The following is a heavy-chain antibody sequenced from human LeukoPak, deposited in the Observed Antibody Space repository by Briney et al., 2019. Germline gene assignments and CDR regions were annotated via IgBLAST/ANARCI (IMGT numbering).Heavy chain of an antibody. J-gene: IGHJ5*02. Sequence: GGSLRLSCAASGFTFSSYGMHWVRQAPGKGLEWVAVIWYDGSNKYYADSVKGRFTISRDNSKNTLYLQMNSLRAEDTAVYYCARGMGGATKRWFDPWGQGTLVTVSS. CDR1: GFTFSSYG. CDR3: ARGMGGATKRWFDP. V-gene: IGHV3-33*01. D-gene: IGHD1-26*01. CDR2: IWYDGSNK.